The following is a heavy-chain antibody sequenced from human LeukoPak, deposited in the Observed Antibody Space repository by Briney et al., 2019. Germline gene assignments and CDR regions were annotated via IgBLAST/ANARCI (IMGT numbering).Heavy chain of an antibody. CDR3: ASIQTTVLYYYYYMDV. J-gene: IGHJ6*03. V-gene: IGHV4-39*01. D-gene: IGHD4-17*01. Sequence: SETLSLTCTVSGGSISSSSYYWGWIRQPPGKGLEWIGSIYYSGSTYYNPSLKSRVTISVDTSKNQFSLKLSSVTAADTAVYYCASIQTTVLYYYYYMDVWGKGTTVTVSS. CDR2: IYYSGST. CDR1: GGSISSSSYY.